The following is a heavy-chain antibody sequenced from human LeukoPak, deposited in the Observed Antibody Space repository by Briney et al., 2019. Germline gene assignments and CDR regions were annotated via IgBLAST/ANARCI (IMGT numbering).Heavy chain of an antibody. CDR3: VRDPYRYSSSWYMCYFDY. D-gene: IGHD6-13*01. CDR2: ISAYNGNT. V-gene: IGHV1-18*01. CDR1: GYTFTSYG. Sequence: ASVKVSCKASGYTFTSYGISWVRQAPGQGLEWMGWISAYNGNTNYAQKLQGRVTMTTDTSTSTAYMELRSLRSDDTAVYYCVRDPYRYSSSWYMCYFDYWGQGTLVTVSS. J-gene: IGHJ4*02.